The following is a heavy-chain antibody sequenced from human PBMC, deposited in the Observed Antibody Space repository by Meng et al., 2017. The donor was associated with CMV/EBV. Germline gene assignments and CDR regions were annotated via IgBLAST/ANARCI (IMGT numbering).Heavy chain of an antibody. Sequence: GKSLKISCAASGFTFSGSAMHWVRQASGKGLEWVGRIRSKANSYATAYAASVKGRFTISRDDSKNTAYLQMNSLKTEDTAVYYCTRHQFAYCGGDCSGDDAFDIWGQGTMVTVSS. CDR3: TRHQFAYCGGDCSGDDAFDI. V-gene: IGHV3-73*01. CDR2: IRSKANSYAT. CDR1: GFTFSGSA. J-gene: IGHJ3*02. D-gene: IGHD2-21*01.